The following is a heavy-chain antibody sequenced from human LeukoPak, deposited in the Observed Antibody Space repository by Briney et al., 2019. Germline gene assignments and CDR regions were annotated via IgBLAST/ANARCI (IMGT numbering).Heavy chain of an antibody. J-gene: IGHJ4*02. V-gene: IGHV3-11*01. CDR1: GFTFSDYY. CDR3: ARDRGGRGFTYGQPLDY. D-gene: IGHD5-18*01. CDR2: VSGSGSPI. Sequence: GGSLRLSCSASGFTFSDYYMSWIRQAPGKGLEWVSYVSGSGSPIYYADSVKGRFTVSRDNAKNSLYLQMNSLRAEDTAVYYCARDRGGRGFTYGQPLDYWGQGTLVTVSP.